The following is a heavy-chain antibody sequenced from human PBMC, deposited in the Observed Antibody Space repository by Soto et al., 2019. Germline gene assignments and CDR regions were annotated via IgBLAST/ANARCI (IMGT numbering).Heavy chain of an antibody. CDR1: GFTFSSYG. V-gene: IGHV3-30*18. D-gene: IGHD2-2*01. CDR3: AKDRRYCSSTSCSHYYYDGMDV. CDR2: ISYDGSNK. J-gene: IGHJ6*02. Sequence: QVQLVESGGGVVQPRRSLRLSCAASGFTFSSYGMHWVRQAPGKGLEWVAVISYDGSNKYYADSVKGRFTISRDNSKNTLYLQMNSLRAEDSAVYYCAKDRRYCSSTSCSHYYYDGMDVWGQGTTVTVSS.